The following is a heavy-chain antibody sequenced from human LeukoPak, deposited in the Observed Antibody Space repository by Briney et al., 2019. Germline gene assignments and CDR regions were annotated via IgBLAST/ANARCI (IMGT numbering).Heavy chain of an antibody. CDR3: ARARYYYDSSGYYYHYYYGMDV. CDR1: GGTFTSYA. V-gene: IGHV1-69*05. CDR2: IIPIFGTA. J-gene: IGHJ6*02. D-gene: IGHD3-22*01. Sequence: SVKISCKASGGTFTSYAISWVRQAPGQGLEWMGEIIPIFGTANYAQKFQGRVTITTGESTSTAYMELSSLRSEDTAVYYCARARYYYDSSGYYYHYYYGMDVWGQGTTVTVSS.